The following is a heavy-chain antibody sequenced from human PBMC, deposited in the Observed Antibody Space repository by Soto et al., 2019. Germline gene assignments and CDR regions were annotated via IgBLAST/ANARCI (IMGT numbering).Heavy chain of an antibody. J-gene: IGHJ3*02. CDR2: IKQDGSEK. V-gene: IGHV3-7*05. D-gene: IGHD5-18*01. CDR1: GFTFSSYW. Sequence: GGSLRLSCAASGFTFSSYWMSWVRQAPGKGLEWVANIKQDGSEKYYVDSVKGRFTISRDNAKNSLYLQMNSLRAEDTAVYYCARVYQLWLSDAFDIWGQGTMVTVSS. CDR3: ARVYQLWLSDAFDI.